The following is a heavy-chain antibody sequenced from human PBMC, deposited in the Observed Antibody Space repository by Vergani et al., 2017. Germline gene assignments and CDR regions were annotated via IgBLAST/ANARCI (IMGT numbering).Heavy chain of an antibody. Sequence: QVQLVESGGGLVKPGGSLRLSCAASGFTFSDYYMTWIRQAPGKGLEWISYISGSGHTKYYADSVKGRFAISRDNAKNSLSLQMNNLRVEDTAVYYCARDLLPGTVLLLAYWGQGTLISVSS. CDR3: ARDLLPGTVLLLAY. J-gene: IGHJ4*02. CDR1: GFTFSDYY. D-gene: IGHD1-7*01. CDR2: ISGSGHTK. V-gene: IGHV3-11*04.